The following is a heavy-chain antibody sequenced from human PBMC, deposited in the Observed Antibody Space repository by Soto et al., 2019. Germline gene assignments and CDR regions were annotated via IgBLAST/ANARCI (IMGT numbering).Heavy chain of an antibody. Sequence: PXESLKISYQGSGYIFTNYLLVWVRQMPGKGLEWMGIIYPGDSDTRYSPSFQGQVTISADKSISTAYLQWSSLKASDTAMYYCERLANIFDFDHWGQGTLVTVSS. D-gene: IGHD2-21*01. V-gene: IGHV5-51*01. J-gene: IGHJ4*01. CDR1: GYIFTNYL. CDR3: ERLANIFDFDH. CDR2: IYPGDSDT.